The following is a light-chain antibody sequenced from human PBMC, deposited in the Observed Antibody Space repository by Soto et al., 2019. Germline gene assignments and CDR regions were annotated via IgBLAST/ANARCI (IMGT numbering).Light chain of an antibody. CDR3: NSYKSSSTIPCV. CDR2: DVN. Sequence: QSALTQPASVSGSPGQSITIFCTGTSSDVGAYNFVSWYQQHPGKVPKLMIYDVNNRPSGVSNRFSGSKSGNTASLTISGLQAEDEAHYYCNSYKSSSTIPCVFGSGTKLTVL. J-gene: IGLJ1*01. CDR1: SSDVGAYNF. V-gene: IGLV2-14*03.